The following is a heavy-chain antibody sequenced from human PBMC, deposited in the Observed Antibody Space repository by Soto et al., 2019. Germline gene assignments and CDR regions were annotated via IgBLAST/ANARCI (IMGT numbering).Heavy chain of an antibody. J-gene: IGHJ6*02. CDR2: ISWNSGSI. CDR1: GFTFDDYA. CDR3: AKDTLAAAGTRYYYSGMDL. V-gene: IGHV3-9*01. Sequence: QPGGSLRLSCAASGFTFDDYAMHWVRQAPGKGLEWVSGISWNSGSIGYADSVKGRFTISRDNAKNSLYLQMNSLRAEDTALYYCAKDTLAAAGTRYYYSGMDLWGQGHTVTGSS. D-gene: IGHD6-13*01.